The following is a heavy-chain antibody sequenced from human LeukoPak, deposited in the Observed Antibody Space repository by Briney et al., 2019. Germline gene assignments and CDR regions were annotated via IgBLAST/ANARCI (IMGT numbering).Heavy chain of an antibody. CDR3: ARATFGGSYYAFDI. Sequence: SETLSVTSTVPVGPISSYYWRWIRQPPGKGLWRIGYIYNSGSTNYNPSLKSRVTISVDTSKNQFSLKLSSVTAADTAVYYCARATFGGSYYAFDIWGQGTMVTVSS. CDR2: IYNSGST. V-gene: IGHV4-59*01. D-gene: IGHD1-26*01. J-gene: IGHJ3*02. CDR1: VGPISSYY.